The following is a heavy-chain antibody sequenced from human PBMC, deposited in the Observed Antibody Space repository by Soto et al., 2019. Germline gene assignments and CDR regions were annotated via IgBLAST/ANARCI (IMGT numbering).Heavy chain of an antibody. CDR2: FIPVYRTL. J-gene: IGHJ4*02. D-gene: IGHD3-3*01. Sequence: QVQLVQSGAEVKKPGSSVKVSCKASGGSFGNSAINWVRQTPGQGLEWLGGFIPVYRTLNYAQKFQGRVTNTADESTGTAYMTLSSLASDDTAVYYCATGVIWIGYFTVDSWGQGPRVTVSS. CDR3: ATGVIWIGYFTVDS. CDR1: GGSFGNSA. V-gene: IGHV1-69*01.